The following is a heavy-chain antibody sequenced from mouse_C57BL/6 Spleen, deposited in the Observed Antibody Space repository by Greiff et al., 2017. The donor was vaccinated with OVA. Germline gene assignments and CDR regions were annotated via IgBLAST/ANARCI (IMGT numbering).Heavy chain of an antibody. CDR2: IWSGGST. D-gene: IGHD3-2*02. CDR3: ARKRDSSGYDAMDY. CDR1: GFSLTSYG. V-gene: IGHV2-2*01. J-gene: IGHJ4*01. Sequence: VQLVESGPGLVQPSQSLSITCTVSGFSLTSYGVHWVRQSPGKGLEWLGVIWSGGSTDYNAAFISRLSISKDNSKSQVFFKMNSLQADDTAIYYCARKRDSSGYDAMDYWGQGTSVTVSS.